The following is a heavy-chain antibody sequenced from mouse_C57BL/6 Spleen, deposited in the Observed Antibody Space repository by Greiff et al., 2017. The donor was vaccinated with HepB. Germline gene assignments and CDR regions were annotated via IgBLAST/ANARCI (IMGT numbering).Heavy chain of an antibody. CDR2: INYDGSST. CDR1: GFTFSDYY. V-gene: IGHV5-16*01. D-gene: IGHD4-1*01. Sequence: EVKLMESEGGLVQPGSSMKLSCTASGFTFSDYYMAWVRQVPEKGLEWVANINYDGSSTYYLDSLKSRFIISRDNAKNILYLQMSSLKSEDTATYYCARGGLGFAYWGQGTLVTVSA. CDR3: ARGGLGFAY. J-gene: IGHJ3*01.